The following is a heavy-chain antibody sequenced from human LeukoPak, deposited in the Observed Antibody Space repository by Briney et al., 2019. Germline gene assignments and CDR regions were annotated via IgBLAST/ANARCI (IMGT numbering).Heavy chain of an antibody. J-gene: IGHJ5*02. CDR2: FDPEDGET. CDR3: ATVPQIAAWFEP. V-gene: IGHV1-24*01. Sequence: ASVKVSCKVSGYTLTELSMHWVRQAPGKGLEWMGGFDPEDGETIYAQKFQGRVTMTEDTSTDTAYMELSSLRSEDTAVYYCATVPQIAAWFEPWGQGTLVTVSS. CDR1: GYTLTELS.